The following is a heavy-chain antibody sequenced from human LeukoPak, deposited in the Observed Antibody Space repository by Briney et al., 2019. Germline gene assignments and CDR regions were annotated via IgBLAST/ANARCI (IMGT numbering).Heavy chain of an antibody. CDR2: INHSGST. Sequence: SSETLSLTCAVYGGSFSGYYWSWIRQPPGKGLEWIGEINHSGSTNYNPSLKSRVTISVDTSKNQFSLKLSSVTAADTAVYYCARGRGYYYDSSGYYYFDYWGQGTLVTVSS. D-gene: IGHD3-22*01. J-gene: IGHJ4*02. CDR1: GGSFSGYY. CDR3: ARGRGYYYDSSGYYYFDY. V-gene: IGHV4-34*01.